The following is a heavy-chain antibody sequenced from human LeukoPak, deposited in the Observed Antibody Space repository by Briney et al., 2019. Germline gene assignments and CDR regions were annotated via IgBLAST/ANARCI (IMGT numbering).Heavy chain of an antibody. CDR1: GGSISSGGYS. V-gene: IGHV4-30-2*01. Sequence: SETLSLTCAVSGGSISSGGYSWSWIRQPPGKGLEWIGYIYHSGSTYYNPSLKSRVTISVDRSKNQFSLKLSSVTAADTAVYYCARDLGYCSGGSCYAWFDPWGQGTLVTVSS. J-gene: IGHJ5*02. CDR3: ARDLGYCSGGSCYAWFDP. CDR2: IYHSGST. D-gene: IGHD2-15*01.